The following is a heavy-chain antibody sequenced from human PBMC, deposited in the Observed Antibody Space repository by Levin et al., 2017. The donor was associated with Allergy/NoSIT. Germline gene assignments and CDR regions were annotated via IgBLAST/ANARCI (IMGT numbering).Heavy chain of an antibody. D-gene: IGHD1-7*01. CDR2: ISVHNGRT. CDR1: GYNFNSYG. CDR3: ARDWNYEVDY. J-gene: IGHJ4*02. Sequence: ASVKVSCKASGYNFNSYGISWVRQAPGQGLEWMGWISVHNGRTSYAQNFQDRVAVTTETSTSTAYMELRSLRSDDTAVYYCARDWNYEVDYWGQGTLVTVSS. V-gene: IGHV1-18*01.